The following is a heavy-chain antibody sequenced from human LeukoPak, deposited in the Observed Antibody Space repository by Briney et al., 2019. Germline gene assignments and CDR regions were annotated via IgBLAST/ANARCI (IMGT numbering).Heavy chain of an antibody. CDR1: GYTFTSYG. D-gene: IGHD5-18*01. CDR2: ISAYNGNT. V-gene: IGHV1-18*01. CDR3: ARDARSGYSYGYDY. Sequence: ASVKVSCKASGYTFTSYGISWVRQAPGQGLEWMGWISAYNGNTNYAQKLQGRVTMTTDTSTSTAYMKLRSLRSDDTAVYYCARDARSGYSYGYDYWGQGTLVTVSS. J-gene: IGHJ4*02.